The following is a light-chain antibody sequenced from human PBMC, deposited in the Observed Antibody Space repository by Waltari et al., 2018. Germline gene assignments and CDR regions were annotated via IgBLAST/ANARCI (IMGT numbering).Light chain of an antibody. V-gene: IGKV4-1*01. J-gene: IGKJ2*01. CDR1: QNLFYGPNHKNC. CDR2: WAS. CDR3: QQYYSTPPT. Sequence: DVVMTQFPDSLAVSPGETATLNRKSSQNLFYGPNHKNCFGWYQQKPGQPPKLLIYWASTRESGVPDRFSGSGSGTDFTLTISSLQAEDVAVYYCQQYYSTPPTFGQGTKLEIK.